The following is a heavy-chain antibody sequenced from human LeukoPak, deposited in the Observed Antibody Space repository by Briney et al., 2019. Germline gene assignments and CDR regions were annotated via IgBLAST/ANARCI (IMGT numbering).Heavy chain of an antibody. Sequence: SETLSLTCTVSGGSISNYYWSWIRQPPRKGLEWIGYIYYSGSTNYNPSLKSRVTISVDTSKNQFSLKLSSVTAADTAVYYCTRGSIAYYYMDVWGKGTTVTISS. CDR3: TRGSIAYYYMDV. V-gene: IGHV4-59*01. CDR1: GGSISNYY. D-gene: IGHD3-22*01. CDR2: IYYSGST. J-gene: IGHJ6*03.